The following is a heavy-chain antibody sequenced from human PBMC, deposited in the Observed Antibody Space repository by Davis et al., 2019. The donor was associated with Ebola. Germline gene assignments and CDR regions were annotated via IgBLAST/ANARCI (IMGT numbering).Heavy chain of an antibody. Sequence: SETLSLTCAIYGGSFSGYYWSWIRQPPGTGLEWIVEINHSGSTNYNPSLKSRVTISVDTSKNQFSLKLSSVTAADTAVYYCARGRLLWFGELFPWGQGTLVTVSS. V-gene: IGHV4-34*01. CDR3: ARGRLLWFGELFP. D-gene: IGHD3-10*01. CDR2: INHSGST. J-gene: IGHJ5*02. CDR1: GGSFSGYY.